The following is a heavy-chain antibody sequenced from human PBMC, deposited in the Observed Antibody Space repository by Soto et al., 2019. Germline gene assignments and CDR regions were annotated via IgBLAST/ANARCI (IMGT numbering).Heavy chain of an antibody. V-gene: IGHV4-4*07. D-gene: IGHD3-22*01. J-gene: IGHJ4*02. CDR2: VFSSGTN. CDR3: ARVGDSGYYWYFDY. CDR1: GDSITSYY. Sequence: SETLSLTCTVSGDSITSYYWTWIRQAAGKRLECIGRVFSSGTNNYNPSLKSRVTMSVDTSKNQLSLQLTSVTAADTALYYCARVGDSGYYWYFDYWGQGALVTVSS.